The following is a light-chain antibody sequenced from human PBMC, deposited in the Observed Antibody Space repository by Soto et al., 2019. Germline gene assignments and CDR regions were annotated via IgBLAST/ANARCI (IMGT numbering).Light chain of an antibody. Sequence: DIQMTQSPSSLSASVGDRVTITCQASQDITSYLNWYQHKPGKAPKLLIDDASILKARVPPRFSGSGSRTDVTPNISTLQPDDVATYDWQPCDYLALVGPVTTVDFK. CDR2: DAS. CDR1: QDITSY. V-gene: IGKV1-33*01. J-gene: IGKJ3*01. CDR3: QPCDYLAL.